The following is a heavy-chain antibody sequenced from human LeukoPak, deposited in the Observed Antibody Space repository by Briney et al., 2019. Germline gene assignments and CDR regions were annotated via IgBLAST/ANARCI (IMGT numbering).Heavy chain of an antibody. CDR1: GGTFSSYA. V-gene: IGHV1-69*13. CDR3: ARGIEQQLETLYY. D-gene: IGHD6-13*01. CDR2: IIPIFGTA. J-gene: IGHJ4*02. Sequence: ASVKVSCKASGGTFSSYAISWVRQVPGQGLEWMGGIIPIFGTANYAQKFQGRVTITADESTSTAYMELSSLRSEDTAVYYCARGIEQQLETLYYWGQGTLVTVSS.